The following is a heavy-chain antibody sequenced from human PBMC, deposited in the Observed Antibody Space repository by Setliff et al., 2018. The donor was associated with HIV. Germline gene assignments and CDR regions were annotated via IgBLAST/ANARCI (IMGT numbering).Heavy chain of an antibody. CDR2: ILYDGSNR. D-gene: IGHD3-9*01. V-gene: IGHV3-30*09. Sequence: HPGGSLRLSCAASGFTFNRYYFSWIRQSPDKGLEWLASILYDGSNRYYPDSVRGRFVISRDDSKNTLYLEMSGLRPEDTATYYCAREAPPGILTDYYGFRYFDYWGQGTRVTVSS. J-gene: IGHJ4*02. CDR1: GFTFNRYY. CDR3: AREAPPGILTDYYGFRYFDY.